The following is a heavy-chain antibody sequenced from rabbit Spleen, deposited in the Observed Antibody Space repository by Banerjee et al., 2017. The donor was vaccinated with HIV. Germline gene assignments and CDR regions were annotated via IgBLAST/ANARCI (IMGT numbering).Heavy chain of an antibody. Sequence: QSLEESGGALVKPGASLTLTCKASGFSFSFSYWICWVRQAPGKGLEWIACIYGGSSDSTYYASWAKGRFTISKTSSTTVTLQMTSLTVADTATYFCARGSATMTMVITGFYLSLWGPGTLVTVS. CDR2: IYGGSSDST. V-gene: IGHV1S40*01. D-gene: IGHD2-1*01. CDR3: ARGSATMTMVITGFYLSL. CDR1: GFSFSFSYW. J-gene: IGHJ4*01.